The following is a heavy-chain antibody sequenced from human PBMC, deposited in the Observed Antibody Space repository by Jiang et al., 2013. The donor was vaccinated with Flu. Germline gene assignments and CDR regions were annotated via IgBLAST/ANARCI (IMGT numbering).Heavy chain of an antibody. CDR2: INPNGGGT. V-gene: IGHV1-2*02. Sequence: LVQSGSELKKPGASVKVSRETSGYSFPNYYIHWVRQAPGRGLEWMGYINPNGGGTNFAQNFQGRVTVTSDTSFTTAYMELSRLRFDDTAIYYCAKKFDSGRYTRYYQYMGVWGKGTTVIVSS. CDR1: GYSFPNYY. CDR3: AKKFDSGRYTRYYQYMGV. D-gene: IGHD1-26*01. J-gene: IGHJ6*03.